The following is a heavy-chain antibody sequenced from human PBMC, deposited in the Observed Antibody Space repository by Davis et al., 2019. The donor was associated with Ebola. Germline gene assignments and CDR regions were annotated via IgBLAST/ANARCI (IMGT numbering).Heavy chain of an antibody. J-gene: IGHJ4*02. CDR3: TTDGYYDFWSGHYTGDY. V-gene: IGHV3-30*03. CDR2: ISYDGSNK. CDR1: GFTFSSYA. Sequence: GESLKISCAASGFTFSSYAMHWVRQAPGKGLEWVAVISYDGSNKYYADSVKGRFTISRDNSKNTLYLQMNSLKTEDTAVYYCTTDGYYDFWSGHYTGDYWGQGTLVTVSS. D-gene: IGHD3-3*01.